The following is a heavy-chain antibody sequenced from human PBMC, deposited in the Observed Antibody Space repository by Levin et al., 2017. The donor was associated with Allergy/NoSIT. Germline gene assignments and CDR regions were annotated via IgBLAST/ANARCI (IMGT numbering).Heavy chain of an antibody. Sequence: SETLSLTCAVSGGSISTDNWWICILHPPGKGLEWIGEIYRSGDTNHNPSLRSRVTMSVDKSKNHFSLKLSSVTAADTAVYYCATVEGLFCSGVSCSYSFHYWGQGALVTVSS. J-gene: IGHJ4*02. V-gene: IGHV4-4*02. D-gene: IGHD3-9*01. CDR3: ATVEGLFCSGVSCSYSFHY. CDR2: IYRSGDT. CDR1: GGSISTDNW.